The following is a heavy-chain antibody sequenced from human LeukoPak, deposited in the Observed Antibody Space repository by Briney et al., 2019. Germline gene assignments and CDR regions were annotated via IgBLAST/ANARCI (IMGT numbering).Heavy chain of an antibody. CDR3: AKGGSGYYYNNGMDV. D-gene: IGHD3-3*01. J-gene: IGHJ6*02. V-gene: IGHV3-48*01. Sequence: GGSLRLSCAASGFTFSSYSMNWVRQAPGKGLEWVSYISSSSSTIYYADSVKGRFTISRDNAKNSLYLQMNSLRAEDTAVYYCAKGGSGYYYNNGMDVWGQGTTVTVSS. CDR1: GFTFSSYS. CDR2: ISSSSSTI.